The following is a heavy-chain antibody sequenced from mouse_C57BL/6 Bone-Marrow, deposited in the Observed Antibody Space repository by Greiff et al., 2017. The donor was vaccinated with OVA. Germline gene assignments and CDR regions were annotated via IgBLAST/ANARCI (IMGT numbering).Heavy chain of an antibody. CDR2: IHPNSGST. D-gene: IGHD2-2*01. J-gene: IGHJ4*01. V-gene: IGHV1-64*01. CDR3: ARDGYDWGYYYAMDY. Sequence: VQLQQSGAELVKPGASVKLSCKASGYTFTSYWMHWVKQRPGQGLEWIGMIHPNSGSTNYNEKFKSKATLTVDKSSSTAYMQLSSLTSEDSAVYYCARDGYDWGYYYAMDYWGQGTSVTVSS. CDR1: GYTFTSYW.